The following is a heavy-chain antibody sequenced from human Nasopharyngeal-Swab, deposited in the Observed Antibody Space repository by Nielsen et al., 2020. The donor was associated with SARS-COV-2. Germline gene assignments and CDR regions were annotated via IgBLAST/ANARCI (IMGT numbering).Heavy chain of an antibody. D-gene: IGHD3-3*01. Sequence: ASVKVSCKASGYNFDDYAIHWVRQAPGQGLEWMGWIDPHSGDTNYAQKFQGRVNMTRDTSISTAFMDVSRLIFDDTALYYCARVHGDLWSCSPFGYWGPGALVIVSS. CDR3: ARVHGDLWSCSPFGY. J-gene: IGHJ4*02. CDR1: GYNFDDYA. V-gene: IGHV1-2*02. CDR2: IDPHSGDT.